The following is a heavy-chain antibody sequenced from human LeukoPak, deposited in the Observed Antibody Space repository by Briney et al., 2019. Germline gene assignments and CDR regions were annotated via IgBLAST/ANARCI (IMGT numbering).Heavy chain of an antibody. D-gene: IGHD2-15*01. Sequence: GGSLRLSCAASGFTFSSYAMSWVRQAPGKGLEWVSAISDSSKSKYYADSVKGRFTISRDNSKNTLYLQMNSLRAEDTALYYCAKDYTGSSDNWGQGTLVTVSS. V-gene: IGHV3-23*01. J-gene: IGHJ4*02. CDR3: AKDYTGSSDN. CDR2: ISDSSKSK. CDR1: GFTFSSYA.